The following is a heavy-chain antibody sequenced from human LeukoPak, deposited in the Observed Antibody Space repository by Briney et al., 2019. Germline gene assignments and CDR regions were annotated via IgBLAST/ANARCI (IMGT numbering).Heavy chain of an antibody. CDR2: VWHDGSNR. V-gene: IGHV3-33*01. J-gene: IGHJ6*04. CDR1: GFTFSSYA. Sequence: PGTSLRLSCTAPGFTFSSYAIHWIRQAPGKGLEWVALVWHDGSNRYYSEAVKGRFTISRDNSKNTLYLQMNSLRAEDTAVYYCARDGAYSGYDYYYGMDVWGKGTTVTVSS. CDR3: ARDGAYSGYDYYYGMDV. D-gene: IGHD5-12*01.